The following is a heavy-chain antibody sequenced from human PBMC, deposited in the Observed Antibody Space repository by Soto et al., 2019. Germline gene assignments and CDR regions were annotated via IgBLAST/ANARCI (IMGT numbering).Heavy chain of an antibody. CDR1: GGSVSSGIYF. CDR2: IYYSGST. V-gene: IGHV4-61*01. Sequence: QVQLQESGPGLVKASETLSLTCTVSGGSVSSGIYFWSWIRQPPGKGLEWIGYIYYSGSTNYNPSLKSRVSISLDTSKNQVSLKLKSVSAADTAVYYCARQPIYGVPDPLGQGILVTVSS. J-gene: IGHJ5*02. D-gene: IGHD3-16*01. CDR3: ARQPIYGVPDP.